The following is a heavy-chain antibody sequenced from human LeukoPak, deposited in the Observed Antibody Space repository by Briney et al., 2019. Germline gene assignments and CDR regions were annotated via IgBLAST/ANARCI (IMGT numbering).Heavy chain of an antibody. CDR2: ISGSGGST. J-gene: IGHJ4*02. CDR1: GFTFSSYA. CDR3: ARASYCSGGSCYCGY. D-gene: IGHD2-15*01. Sequence: SGGSLRLSCAASGFTFSSYAMTWIRQAPGKGLEWVSAISGSGGSTYYADSVKGRFTISRDNAKNSLYLQMNSLRAEDTAVYYCARASYCSGGSCYCGYWGQGTLVTVSS. V-gene: IGHV3-23*01.